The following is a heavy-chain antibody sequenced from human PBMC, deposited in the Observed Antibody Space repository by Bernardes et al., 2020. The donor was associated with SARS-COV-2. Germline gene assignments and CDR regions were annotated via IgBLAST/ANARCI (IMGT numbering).Heavy chain of an antibody. CDR2: ISWNSGSI. J-gene: IGHJ4*02. CDR1: GFTFDDYA. D-gene: IGHD5-12*01. Sequence: GGSLRLSCAASGFTFDDYAMHWVRQAPGKGLEWVSGISWNSGSIGYADSVKGRFTISRDNAKNSLYLQMNSLRAEDTALYYCAKISGGYDSGFDYWGQGTLVTVSS. V-gene: IGHV3-9*01. CDR3: AKISGGYDSGFDY.